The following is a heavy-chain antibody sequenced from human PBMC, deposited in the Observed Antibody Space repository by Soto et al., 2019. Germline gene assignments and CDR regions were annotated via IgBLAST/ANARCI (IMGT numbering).Heavy chain of an antibody. CDR3: AKGLDFWSGYSRADS. CDR1: GYAFKNFD. Sequence: QVQLVQSGAEVKKPGASMRVSCKTSGYAFKNFDIHWVRQSTGQGLEWIGWMSPNSGRAGFAQSFPDRVNMTSNPSISTDYLHVASLTSEDTAVYYCAKGLDFWSGYSRADSWGQGTLVTVSS. J-gene: IGHJ4*02. CDR2: MSPNSGRA. D-gene: IGHD3-3*01. V-gene: IGHV1-8*01.